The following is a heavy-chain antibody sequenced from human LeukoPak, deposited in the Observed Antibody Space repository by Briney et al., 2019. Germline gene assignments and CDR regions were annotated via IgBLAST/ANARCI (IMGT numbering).Heavy chain of an antibody. D-gene: IGHD1-26*01. CDR1: GESFSGYY. Sequence: SETLSLTCAVYGESFSGYYWSWIRHPPRKGLGLNGIINHSGSTNYNPTPKVRITISVDTSKNQFSLKLSSRTAADAAVYYWASPGVESGSYSYWGQGTLVTVSS. J-gene: IGHJ4*02. V-gene: IGHV4-34*01. CDR3: ASPGVESGSYSY. CDR2: INHSGST.